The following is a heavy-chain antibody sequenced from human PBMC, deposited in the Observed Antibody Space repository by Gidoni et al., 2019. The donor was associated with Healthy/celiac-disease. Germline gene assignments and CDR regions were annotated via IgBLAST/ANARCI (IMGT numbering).Heavy chain of an antibody. J-gene: IGHJ4*02. CDR3: ARILVDGGWYYFDY. Sequence: QVTLKESGPVLVKPTETLTLTCTVSGFSLSNARMGVSWIRQPPGKALEWLAHIFSNDEKSYSTSLKSRLTISKDTSKSQVVLTMTNMDPVDTATYYCARILVDGGWYYFDYWGQGTLVTVSS. D-gene: IGHD6-19*01. CDR2: IFSNDEK. CDR1: GFSLSNARMG. V-gene: IGHV2-26*01.